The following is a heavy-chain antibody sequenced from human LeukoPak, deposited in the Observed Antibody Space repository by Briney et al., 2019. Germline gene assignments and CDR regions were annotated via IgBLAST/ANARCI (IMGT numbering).Heavy chain of an antibody. D-gene: IGHD6-13*01. CDR3: AKGPLEQQLAPGYYYMDV. Sequence: PGGSLRLSCAASGFTFSSYAMSWVRQAPGKGLEWVSAISGSGGSTYYADSVKGRFTISRDNSKNTLYLQMNSLRAEDTAVYYCAKGPLEQQLAPGYYYMDVWGKGTTVTVSS. CDR1: GFTFSSYA. V-gene: IGHV3-23*01. CDR2: ISGSGGST. J-gene: IGHJ6*03.